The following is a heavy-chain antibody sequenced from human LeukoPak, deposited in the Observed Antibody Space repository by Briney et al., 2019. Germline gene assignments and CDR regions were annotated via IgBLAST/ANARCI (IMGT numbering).Heavy chain of an antibody. CDR3: AREYYYGSGSYYNFGDFDY. CDR2: IYYSGST. V-gene: IGHV4-59*12. Sequence: SETLSLTCTVSGGSISSYYWSWIRQPPGKGLEWIGYIYYSGSTNYNPSLKSRVTISVDTSKNQFSLKLSSVTAADTAVYYCAREYYYGSGSYYNFGDFDYWGQGTLVTVSS. J-gene: IGHJ4*02. D-gene: IGHD3-10*01. CDR1: GGSISSYY.